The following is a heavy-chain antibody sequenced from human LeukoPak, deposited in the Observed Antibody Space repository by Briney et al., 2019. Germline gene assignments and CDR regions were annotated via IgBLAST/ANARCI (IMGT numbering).Heavy chain of an antibody. Sequence: GASVKVSCKTSGYTFTSYGISWVRQAPGQGLEWMGWISGYNGNTIYAQKFQGRVTMTRDTSTTTAYMELRSPRSDDTAVYYCARGGGSRRYAFDIWGQGTMVTVSS. CDR3: ARGGGSRRYAFDI. CDR2: ISGYNGNT. D-gene: IGHD3-10*01. CDR1: GYTFTSYG. J-gene: IGHJ3*02. V-gene: IGHV1-18*01.